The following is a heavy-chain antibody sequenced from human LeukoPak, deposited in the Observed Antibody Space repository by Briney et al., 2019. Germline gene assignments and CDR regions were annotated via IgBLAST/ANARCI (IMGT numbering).Heavy chain of an antibody. J-gene: IGHJ4*02. CDR1: GFTFSSYN. D-gene: IGHD6-13*01. Sequence: GGSLRLSCAASGFTFSSYNMNWVRQAPGKGLEWVSSITSSSTYIYYADSVKGRFTISRDNARNSLYLQMNSLRVEDTAVYYCAKDRQQLVHGDFDYWGQGTLVTVSS. CDR2: ITSSSTYI. CDR3: AKDRQQLVHGDFDY. V-gene: IGHV3-21*01.